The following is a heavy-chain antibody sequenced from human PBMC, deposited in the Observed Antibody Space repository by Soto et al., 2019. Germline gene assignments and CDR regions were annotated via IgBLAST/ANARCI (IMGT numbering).Heavy chain of an antibody. Sequence: SETLSLTCTVSGGSISSSSYYWGWIRQPPGKGLEWIGSIYYSGSTYYNPSLKSRVTISVDTSKNQFSLKLSSVTAADTAVYYCARQRSHQQLVRNGNWFDPWGQGTLVTVSS. J-gene: IGHJ5*02. CDR2: IYYSGST. D-gene: IGHD6-13*01. V-gene: IGHV4-39*01. CDR3: ARQRSHQQLVRNGNWFDP. CDR1: GGSISSSSYY.